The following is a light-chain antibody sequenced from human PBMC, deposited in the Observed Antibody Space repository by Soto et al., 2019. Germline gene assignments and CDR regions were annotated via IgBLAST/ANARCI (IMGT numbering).Light chain of an antibody. V-gene: IGKV2D-29*02. Sequence: DVVLTQSPLSLPVTLGESASISCRSSQSLLYNNTYNYLDWYLQKPGQSPQLLIYEVSTRVSGVPDRFSGSGSGTDFTLEISRVETDDVGIYYCMQSTQLPPTFGQGTRLEIK. CDR1: QSLLYNNTYNY. CDR3: MQSTQLPPT. J-gene: IGKJ5*01. CDR2: EVS.